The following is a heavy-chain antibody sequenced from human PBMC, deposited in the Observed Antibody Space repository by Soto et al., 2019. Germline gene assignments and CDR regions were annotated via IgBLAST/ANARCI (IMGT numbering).Heavy chain of an antibody. Sequence: QVQLQESGPGLVKTSQTLSLTCDVSGVSVSRGGFFWNWVRQRPGKGLEWIGQVYYTGSAYYSPSLENRLTISLHTSTNQFHLRLSSVTAADAAVYFCAETGDSGTVYSRLDFWGQGILATVSS. V-gene: IGHV4-31*02. J-gene: IGHJ4*02. CDR2: VYYTGSA. CDR3: AETGDSGTVYSRLDF. D-gene: IGHD2-8*01. CDR1: GVSVSRGGFF.